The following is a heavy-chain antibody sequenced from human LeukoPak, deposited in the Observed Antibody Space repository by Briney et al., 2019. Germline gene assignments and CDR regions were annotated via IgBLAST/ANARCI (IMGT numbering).Heavy chain of an antibody. V-gene: IGHV4-61*02. CDR3: AREPNYCSSTSCYLLNWFDP. CDR1: GGSISSGSYY. J-gene: IGHJ5*02. D-gene: IGHD2-2*01. CDR2: IYTSGST. Sequence: PSQTLSLTCTVSGGSISSGSYYWSWIRQPAGKGLEWIGRIYTSGSTNYNPSLKSRVTISVDTSKNQFSLKLSSVTAADTPVYYCAREPNYCSSTSCYLLNWFDPWGQGTLVTVSS.